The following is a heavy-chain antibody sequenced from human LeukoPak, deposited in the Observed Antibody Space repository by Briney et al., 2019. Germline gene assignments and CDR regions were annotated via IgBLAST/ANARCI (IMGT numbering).Heavy chain of an antibody. D-gene: IGHD3-10*02. V-gene: IGHV4-4*07. Sequence: SETLSLTCTVSGGSISSYYWSWIRQPARKGLEWIGRTYTSGSTNYNPSLKSRVTMSVDTSKNQFSLKLSSVTAADTAVYYCARDYVRGVPWFDPWGQGTLVTVSS. CDR2: TYTSGST. CDR3: ARDYVRGVPWFDP. CDR1: GGSISSYY. J-gene: IGHJ5*02.